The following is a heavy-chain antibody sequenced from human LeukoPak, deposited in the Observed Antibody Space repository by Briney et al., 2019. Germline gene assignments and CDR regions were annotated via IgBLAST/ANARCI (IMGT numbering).Heavy chain of an antibody. CDR1: GFTLSSYA. D-gene: IGHD3-3*01. J-gene: IGHJ5*02. CDR3: AKASFGVAPNWFDP. V-gene: IGHV3-30*02. Sequence: GGSLRLSCAASGFTLSSYAMSWVRQAPGKGLEWVAFIRYDGSNKYYADSVKGRFTISRDNLKNTPYLQMNSLRAEDTAVYYCAKASFGVAPNWFDPWGQGTLVTVSS. CDR2: IRYDGSNK.